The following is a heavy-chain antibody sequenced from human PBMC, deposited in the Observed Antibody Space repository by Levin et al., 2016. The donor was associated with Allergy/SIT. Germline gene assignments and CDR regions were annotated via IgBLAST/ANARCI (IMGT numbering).Heavy chain of an antibody. CDR1: GGSISSYY. D-gene: IGHD3-22*01. CDR3: ARGPYYYDH. V-gene: IGHV4-59*01. Sequence: GSLRLSCTVSGGSISSYYWSWIRQPPGKGLEWIGYIYYSGSTNYNPSLKSRVTISVDTSKNQFSLKLSSVTAADTAVYYCARGPYYYDHWGQGTLVTVSS. CDR2: IYYSGST. J-gene: IGHJ4*02.